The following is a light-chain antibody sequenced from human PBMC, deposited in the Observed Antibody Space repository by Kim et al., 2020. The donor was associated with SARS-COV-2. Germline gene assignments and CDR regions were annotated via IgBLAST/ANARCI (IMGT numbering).Light chain of an antibody. CDR2: GKN. CDR1: RLRSYY. Sequence: SSELTQDPAVSVALGQTVRITCQGDRLRSYYATWHPQKPGQAPILVIYGKNNRPSGIPDRFSASSSRNTTSLTITGTQTVDEAYYYCNSRDSNNNVLFGGGTQLTVL. V-gene: IGLV3-19*01. J-gene: IGLJ2*01. CDR3: NSRDSNNNVL.